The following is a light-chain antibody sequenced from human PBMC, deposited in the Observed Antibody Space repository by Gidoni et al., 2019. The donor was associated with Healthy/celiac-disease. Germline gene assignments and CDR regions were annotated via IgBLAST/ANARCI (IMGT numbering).Light chain of an antibody. CDR1: QSVSSSY. CDR2: GAS. J-gene: IGKJ2*01. V-gene: IGKV3-20*01. Sequence: EIVLTQSPGTLSLSPGERATLSCRASQSVSSSYLAWYQQKLGQVPRLLIYGASSRATGIPDRFSGSGSGTDFTLTISRLEPEDFAVYYCQQYGSSPYTFGQGTKLEIK. CDR3: QQYGSSPYT.